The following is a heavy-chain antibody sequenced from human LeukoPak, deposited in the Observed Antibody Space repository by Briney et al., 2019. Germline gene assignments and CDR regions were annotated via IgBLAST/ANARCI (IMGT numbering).Heavy chain of an antibody. D-gene: IGHD5-18*01. CDR3: ARLRIQLTRYDY. V-gene: IGHV4-39*01. CDR2: IYYSGST. CDR1: GGSISSSSYY. Sequence: PSETLSLTCTVSGGSISSSSYYWGWIRQPPGKGLEWIGSIYYSGSTYYNPSLKSRVTISVDTSKNQFSLKLSSVTAADTAVYYCARLRIQLTRYDYWGQGTLVTVSS. J-gene: IGHJ4*02.